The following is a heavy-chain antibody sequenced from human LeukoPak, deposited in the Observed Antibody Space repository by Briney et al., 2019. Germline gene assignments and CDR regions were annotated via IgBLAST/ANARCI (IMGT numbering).Heavy chain of an antibody. J-gene: IGHJ4*02. CDR3: ARGRIYGDYGYFEY. Sequence: GASVKVSCKASGYTFTSYYMNWVRQAPGQGLEWMGIIDPSGGSTTYAQNFQGRATMTRDTSTSTVYMDLSSLRSEDTAIYYCARGRIYGDYGYFEYWGQGTLVTVSS. V-gene: IGHV1-46*01. D-gene: IGHD4-17*01. CDR1: GYTFTSYY. CDR2: IDPSGGST.